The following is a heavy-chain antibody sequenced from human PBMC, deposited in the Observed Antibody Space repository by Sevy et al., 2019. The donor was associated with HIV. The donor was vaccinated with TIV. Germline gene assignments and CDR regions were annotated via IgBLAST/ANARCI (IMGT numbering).Heavy chain of an antibody. CDR2: LSFGCGRI. CDR1: GLNFNIYS. D-gene: IGHD2-8*01. Sequence: LSLTCVASGLNFNIYSMSWVRQAPGKRLEWVSTLSFGCGRINHADSVQGRFTMSRDDSKKTVYLEMNSLRPEDTAVYYCAREGCTKPHDYWGQGTLVTVSS. V-gene: IGHV3-23*01. J-gene: IGHJ4*02. CDR3: AREGCTKPHDY.